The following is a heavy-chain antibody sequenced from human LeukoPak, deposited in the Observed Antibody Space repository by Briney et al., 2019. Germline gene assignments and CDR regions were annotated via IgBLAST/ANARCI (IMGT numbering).Heavy chain of an antibody. CDR3: ARGGVNYKIAGP. D-gene: IGHD3-10*01. Sequence: TSETLSLTCTVPGGSITSYYWSSIRQPPGKGLEWIGYIYYSGSTNYNPSLKSRVTISVDTSKNQFSLKLSSVTAADTAVYYCARGGVNYKIAGPWGQGALVTVSS. CDR2: IYYSGST. CDR1: GGSITSYY. J-gene: IGHJ5*02. V-gene: IGHV4-59*01.